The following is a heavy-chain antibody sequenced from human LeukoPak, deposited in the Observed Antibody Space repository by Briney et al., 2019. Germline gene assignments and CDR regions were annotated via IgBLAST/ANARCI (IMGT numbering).Heavy chain of an antibody. CDR3: ARDSSWAYDYVWGSLDY. V-gene: IGHV3-48*04. D-gene: IGHD3-16*01. Sequence: QPGGSLRLSCTASGLTFSTSGFNWVRQAPGKGLEWVSYISSSGSTIYYADSVKGRFTISRDNAKNSLYLQMNSLRAEDTAVYYCARDSSWAYDYVWGSLDYWGQGTLVTVSS. CDR2: ISSSGSTI. J-gene: IGHJ4*02. CDR1: GLTFSTSG.